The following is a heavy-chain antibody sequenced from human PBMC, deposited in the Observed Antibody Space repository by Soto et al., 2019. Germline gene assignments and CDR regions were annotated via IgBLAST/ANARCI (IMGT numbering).Heavy chain of an antibody. CDR1: GFTFSSYA. CDR3: AKGLTGAPYCGMDV. Sequence: EVQLLESGGGLVQPGGSLRLSCAASGFTFSSYAMSWVRQAPGKGLEWVSAITGSGGRTYYADSVKGRFTISRDNSKNTLYLQMNSLRAEDAAVYYCAKGLTGAPYCGMDVWGQGTTVTVSS. D-gene: IGHD7-27*01. CDR2: ITGSGGRT. J-gene: IGHJ6*02. V-gene: IGHV3-23*01.